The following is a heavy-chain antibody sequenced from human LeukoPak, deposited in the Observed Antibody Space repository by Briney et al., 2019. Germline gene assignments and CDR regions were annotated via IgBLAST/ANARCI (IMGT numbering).Heavy chain of an antibody. D-gene: IGHD3-22*01. CDR2: ISGSGGST. J-gene: IGHJ4*02. Sequence: GGSLRLSCEASGFTFSSYAMSWVRQAPGKGLEWVSAISGSGGSTYYADSVKGRFTISRDNSKNTLYLQMNSLRAEDTAVYYCAKEPRRYSHRIGPFDYWGQGTLVTVSS. V-gene: IGHV3-23*01. CDR3: AKEPRRYSHRIGPFDY. CDR1: GFTFSSYA.